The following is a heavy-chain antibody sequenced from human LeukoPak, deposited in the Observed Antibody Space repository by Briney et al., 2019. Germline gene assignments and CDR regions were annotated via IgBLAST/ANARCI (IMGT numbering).Heavy chain of an antibody. J-gene: IGHJ4*02. CDR3: ASDIVATSGDF. Sequence: GGSLRLSCAASGFTFSDYYMSWIRQAPGKGLEWVAYITSSGNDIYYADSVRGRFTISRDNAKNALFLRMNSLRVEDTATYYCASDIVATSGDFWGQGTLVSVSS. V-gene: IGHV3-11*01. CDR1: GFTFSDYY. D-gene: IGHD5-12*01. CDR2: ITSSGNDI.